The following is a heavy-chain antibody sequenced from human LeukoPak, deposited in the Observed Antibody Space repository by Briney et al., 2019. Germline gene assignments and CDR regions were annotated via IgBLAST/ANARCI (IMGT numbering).Heavy chain of an antibody. V-gene: IGHV4-34*01. CDR3: ARDRWELPYYFDY. Sequence: SETLSLTCAVYGGSFSGYYWSWIRQPPGKGLEWIGEINHSGSTNYNPSLKSRVTISVDTSKNQFSLKLSSVTAADTAVYYCARDRWELPYYFDYWGQGTLVTVSS. CDR2: INHSGST. D-gene: IGHD1-26*01. CDR1: GGSFSGYY. J-gene: IGHJ4*02.